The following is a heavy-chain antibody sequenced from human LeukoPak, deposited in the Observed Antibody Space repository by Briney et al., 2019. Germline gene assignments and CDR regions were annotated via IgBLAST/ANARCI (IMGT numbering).Heavy chain of an antibody. Sequence: PSETLSLTCTVSGGSISSSSYYWGWIRQPPGKGLEWIGSIYYSGSTYYNPSLKSRVTISVDTSKNQFSLKLSSVTAADTAVYYCAREAIDDSSGYYQDYWGQGTLVTVSS. CDR1: GGSISSSSYY. D-gene: IGHD3-22*01. V-gene: IGHV4-39*02. J-gene: IGHJ4*02. CDR2: IYYSGST. CDR3: AREAIDDSSGYYQDY.